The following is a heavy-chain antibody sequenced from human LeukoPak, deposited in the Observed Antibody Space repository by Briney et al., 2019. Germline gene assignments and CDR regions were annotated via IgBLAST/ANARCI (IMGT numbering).Heavy chain of an antibody. CDR1: GFTFSSYA. Sequence: GGSLRLSCAASGFTFSSYAMHWVRQAPGKGLEWVAVISYDGSNKYYADSVKGRFTISRDNSKNTLYLQMNSLRAEDTVVYYCARGRSIVVVTAILDYWGQGTLVTVSS. CDR3: ARGRSIVVVTAILDY. V-gene: IGHV3-30-3*01. J-gene: IGHJ4*02. D-gene: IGHD2-21*02. CDR2: ISYDGSNK.